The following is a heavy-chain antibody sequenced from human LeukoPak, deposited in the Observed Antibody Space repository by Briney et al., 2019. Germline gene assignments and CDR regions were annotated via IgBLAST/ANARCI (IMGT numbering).Heavy chain of an antibody. CDR1: GFTVSSNY. D-gene: IGHD3-22*01. CDR3: ARDEGYDSSGPVAFDY. J-gene: IGHJ4*02. CDR2: IYSGGST. V-gene: IGHV3-66*01. Sequence: PGGSLRLSCAASGFTVSSNYMSWVRQAPGKGLEWVSVIYSGGSTYYADSVKGRFTISRDNSKNTLYLQMDSLRAEDTAVYYCARDEGYDSSGPVAFDYWGQGTLVTVSS.